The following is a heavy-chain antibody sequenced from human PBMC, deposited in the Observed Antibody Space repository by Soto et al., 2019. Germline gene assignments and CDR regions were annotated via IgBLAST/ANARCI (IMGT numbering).Heavy chain of an antibody. V-gene: IGHV4-34*01. CDR2: INHSGST. J-gene: IGHJ6*03. CDR3: ARGLDSSSFRNYYYMDV. D-gene: IGHD6-6*01. Sequence: TSETLSLTCAVYGGSFSGYYWSCIRQPPGKGLEWIGEINHSGSTNYNPSLKSRVTISVDTSKNQFSLKLSSVTAADTAVYYCARGLDSSSFRNYYYMDVWGKGTTVTVSS. CDR1: GGSFSGYY.